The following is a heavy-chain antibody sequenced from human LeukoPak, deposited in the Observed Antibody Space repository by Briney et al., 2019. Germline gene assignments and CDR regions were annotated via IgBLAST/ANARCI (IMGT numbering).Heavy chain of an antibody. CDR1: GFTFSSYA. Sequence: PGGSLRLSYAASGFTFSSYAMSWVRQAPGKGLEWVSVIYSIGTTYYADSVKGRFTISRDNSKNTLYLQMNSLRAEDTAVYYCAKHKGAFDYWGQGTLVTVSS. D-gene: IGHD3-16*01. J-gene: IGHJ4*02. V-gene: IGHV3-23*05. CDR2: IYSIGTT. CDR3: AKHKGAFDY.